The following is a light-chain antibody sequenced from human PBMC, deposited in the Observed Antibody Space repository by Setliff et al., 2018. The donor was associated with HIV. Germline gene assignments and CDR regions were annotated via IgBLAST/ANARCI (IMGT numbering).Light chain of an antibody. V-gene: IGLV2-14*01. J-gene: IGLJ1*01. CDR3: SSYTSSSTDV. Sequence: QSALAQPASVSGSPGQSITISCTGTSSDVGAYNYVSWYRQHPAKAPKLMIYEVSNRPSGVSNRFSGSRSGNTASLTISGLQAEDEADYYCSSYTSSSTDVFGTGTKVTVL. CDR2: EVS. CDR1: SSDVGAYNY.